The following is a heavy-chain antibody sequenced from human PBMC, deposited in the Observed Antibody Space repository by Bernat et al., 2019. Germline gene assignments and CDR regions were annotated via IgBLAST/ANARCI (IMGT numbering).Heavy chain of an antibody. Sequence: QVTLRESGPALVKPTQTLTLTCTFSGFSLSTSGMSVSWIRQPPGKALEWLARIDWDDDKYYSTSLKTRLTISKDTSKNQVVLTMTNMDPVDTATYYCAWMRYALSGSHYFYYMDVWGKGTTVTVSS. CDR2: IDWDDDK. D-gene: IGHD3-10*01. CDR1: GFSLSTSGMS. V-gene: IGHV2-70*15. CDR3: AWMRYALSGSHYFYYMDV. J-gene: IGHJ6*03.